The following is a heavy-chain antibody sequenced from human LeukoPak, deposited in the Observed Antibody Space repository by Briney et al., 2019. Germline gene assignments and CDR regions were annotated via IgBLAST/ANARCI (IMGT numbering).Heavy chain of an antibody. CDR3: ARDVGSGWSGWFDP. J-gene: IGHJ5*02. V-gene: IGHV4-30-2*01. CDR2: IYHSGST. Sequence: SETLSLTCAVSGGSISSGGYSWSWVRQPPGKGLEWIGYIYHSGSTYYNPSLKSRVTISVDRSKNQFSLKLSSVTAADTAVYYCARDVGSGWSGWFDPWGQGTLVTVSS. D-gene: IGHD6-19*01. CDR1: GGSISSGGYS.